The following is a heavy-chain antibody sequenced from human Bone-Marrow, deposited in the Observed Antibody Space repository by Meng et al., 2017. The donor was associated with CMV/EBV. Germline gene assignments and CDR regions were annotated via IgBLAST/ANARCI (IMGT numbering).Heavy chain of an antibody. J-gene: IGHJ4*02. D-gene: IGHD2-2*02. CDR2: INPNTGGT. Sequence: ASVKVSCKASGYTFTGYYIHWVRQAPGQGLEWMGWINPNTGGTNYAQKFQGRVTMTRDTSISTAYMDLSRLRSDDTAVYYCARTGMVVLPAAIYWYFDYWGQGTLVTVSS. V-gene: IGHV1-2*02. CDR3: ARTGMVVLPAAIYWYFDY. CDR1: GYTFTGYY.